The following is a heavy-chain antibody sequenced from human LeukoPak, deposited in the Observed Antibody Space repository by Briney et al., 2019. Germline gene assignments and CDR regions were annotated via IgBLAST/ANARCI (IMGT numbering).Heavy chain of an antibody. D-gene: IGHD2-8*01. Sequence: PSETLSLTCTVSGGSISSSSYYWGWIRQPPGKGLEWIGSIYYSGSTYYNPSLKSRVTISVDTSKNQFSLKLSSVTAADTAVYYCARGGPYTDLMVYAIWGQGTLVTVSS. V-gene: IGHV4-39*01. J-gene: IGHJ4*02. CDR3: ARGGPYTDLMVYAI. CDR1: GGSISSSSYY. CDR2: IYYSGST.